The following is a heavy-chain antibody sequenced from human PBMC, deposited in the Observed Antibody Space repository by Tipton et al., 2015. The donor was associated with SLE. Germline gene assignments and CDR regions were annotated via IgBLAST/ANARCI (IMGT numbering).Heavy chain of an antibody. D-gene: IGHD3-22*01. CDR2: IYYRGYT. J-gene: IGHJ4*02. CDR1: SGSISSSDYY. CDR3: ARDPYYYDSTGSPYTY. V-gene: IGHV4-39*02. Sequence: GLVKPSETVSLTCTVSSGSISSSDYYWGWIRQPPGKGLEWIGNIYYRGYTYYSPSLKSRVTISVDTSKNQFSLKLSSVTAADTAVYYCARDPYYYDSTGSPYTYWGQGRLVTVSS.